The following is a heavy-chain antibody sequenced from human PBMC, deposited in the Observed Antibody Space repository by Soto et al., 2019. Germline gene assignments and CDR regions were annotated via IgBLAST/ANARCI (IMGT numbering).Heavy chain of an antibody. D-gene: IGHD3-3*01. CDR2: IFYSDSF. CDR1: GGSISTGCSY. CDR3: ARAPETRPSFGVVRPYFFDF. J-gene: IGHJ4*02. V-gene: IGHV4-31*01. Sequence: QVQLQESGPGLVKSSQTLSLTCTDSGGSISTGCSYWSWIRQRPGKCLDGIGYIFYSDSFYHTTSLMGAVVICADTSKNQFTLKLSAVTEADTAALYSARAPETRPSFGVVRPYFFDFWGQGTRVTVYS.